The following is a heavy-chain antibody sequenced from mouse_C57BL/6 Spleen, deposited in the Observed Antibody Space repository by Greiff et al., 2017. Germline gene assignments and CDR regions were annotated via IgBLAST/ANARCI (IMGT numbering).Heavy chain of an antibody. Sequence: EVQLVESGGGLVQPGGSMKLSCVASGFTFSNYWMNWVRQSPEKGLEWVAQIRLKSDNYATHYAESVKGRFTIPRNDSKRSVYQQMNNLRAEETGIYYCTRDGYFDYWGQGTTLTVSS. CDR2: IRLKSDNYAT. CDR1: GFTFSNYW. D-gene: IGHD2-3*01. V-gene: IGHV6-3*01. CDR3: TRDGYFDY. J-gene: IGHJ2*01.